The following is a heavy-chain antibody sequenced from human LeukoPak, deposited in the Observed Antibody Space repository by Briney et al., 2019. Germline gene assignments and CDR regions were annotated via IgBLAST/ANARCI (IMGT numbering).Heavy chain of an antibody. CDR2: IKSKTDGGTT. CDR1: GFTFSNAW. D-gene: IGHD6-19*01. CDR3: TTDGTYSSGWYYFDY. Sequence: PGGSLRLSXAASGFTFSNAWMSWVRQAPGKGLEWVSRIKSKTDGGTTDYAAPVKGRFTISRDDSKNTLYLQMNSLKTEDTAVYYCTTDGTYSSGWYYFDYWGQGTLVTVSS. V-gene: IGHV3-15*01. J-gene: IGHJ4*02.